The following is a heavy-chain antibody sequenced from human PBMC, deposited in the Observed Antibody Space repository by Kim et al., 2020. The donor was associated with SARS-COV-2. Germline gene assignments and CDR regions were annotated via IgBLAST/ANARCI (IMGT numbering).Heavy chain of an antibody. Sequence: GGSLRLSCTASGFNFRDSYMSWIRQAPGKGLEWVSYITSGGDNTYYANSVKGRFTISRDNAKTSLFLQMKSLTADDTAVYYCARNPPGLTGPNPWGNGA. CDR3: ARNPPGLTGPNP. D-gene: IGHD7-27*01. J-gene: IGHJ5*02. CDR1: GFNFRDSY. CDR2: ITSGGDNT. V-gene: IGHV3-11*01.